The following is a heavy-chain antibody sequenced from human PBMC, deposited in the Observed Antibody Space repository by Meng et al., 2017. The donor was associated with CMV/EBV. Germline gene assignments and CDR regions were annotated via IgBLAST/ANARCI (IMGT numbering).Heavy chain of an antibody. CDR3: ARQLGQKTYYFDY. D-gene: IGHD7-27*01. Sequence: SETLSLTCTVPGGPISSSSYYWGWIRQPPGKGLEWIGSIYYSGSTYYNPSLKSRVTISVDTSKNQFSLKLSSVTAADTAVYYCARQLGQKTYYFDYWGQGTLVTVSS. CDR1: GGPISSSSYY. J-gene: IGHJ4*02. CDR2: IYYSGST. V-gene: IGHV4-39*01.